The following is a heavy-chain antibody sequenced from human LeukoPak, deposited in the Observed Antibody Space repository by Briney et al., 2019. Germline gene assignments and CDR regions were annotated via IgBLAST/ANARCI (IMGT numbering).Heavy chain of an antibody. CDR1: GGSISNYC. D-gene: IGHD4/OR15-4a*01. Sequence: PSETLSLTCTVSGGSISNYCWSWIRQPPGKGLEWIGYISYSGSTNYNPSLKSRVTISVDTSKNQFSLKLSSVTAADAAVYYCARAYGANYRYDSWGQGTLVTVSS. CDR2: ISYSGST. CDR3: ARAYGANYRYDS. V-gene: IGHV4-59*01. J-gene: IGHJ4*02.